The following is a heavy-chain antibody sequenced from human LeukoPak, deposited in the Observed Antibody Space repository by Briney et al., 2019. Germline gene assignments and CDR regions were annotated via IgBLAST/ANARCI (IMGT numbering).Heavy chain of an antibody. J-gene: IGHJ3*02. CDR3: TRARSHYYDSSGYYHLGAFDI. CDR1: GYTFTSYA. D-gene: IGHD3-22*01. Sequence: ASVKVSCKASGYTFTSYAMHWVRQAPGQRLEWMGWINAGNGNTKYSQKFQGRVTITRDTSASTAYMELSSLRSEDTAVYYCTRARSHYYDSSGYYHLGAFDIWGQGTMVTVSS. CDR2: INAGNGNT. V-gene: IGHV1-3*01.